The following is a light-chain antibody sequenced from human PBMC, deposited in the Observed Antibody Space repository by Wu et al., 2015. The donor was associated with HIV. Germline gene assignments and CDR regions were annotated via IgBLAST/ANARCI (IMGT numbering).Light chain of an antibody. CDR3: QQFNSSPYT. V-gene: IGKV1-13*02. CDR2: DAS. J-gene: IGKJ2*01. CDR1: QGITSA. Sequence: AIQLTQSPSSPSASVGDRVTITCRASQGITSALAWYQHKPGKTPTLLIYDASTLESGVPSRFSGSGSGTDFTLTISSLQPEDFATYYCQQFNSSPYTFGQGTKLDIK.